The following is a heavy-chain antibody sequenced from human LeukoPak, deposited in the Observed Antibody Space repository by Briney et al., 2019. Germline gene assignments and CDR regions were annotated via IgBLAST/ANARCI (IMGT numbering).Heavy chain of an antibody. CDR1: GFTFSSHG. CDR2: IRQDGSEK. Sequence: GGSLRLSCEASGFTFSSHGMSWVRQAPGKGLEWVAIIRQDGSEKDYVDSVTGRFTISRDNAKNSLYLQMNSLRDEDTAVYYCARDTSAWRYGMDVWGQGTTVTVSS. D-gene: IGHD6-19*01. J-gene: IGHJ6*01. V-gene: IGHV3-7*01. CDR3: ARDTSAWRYGMDV.